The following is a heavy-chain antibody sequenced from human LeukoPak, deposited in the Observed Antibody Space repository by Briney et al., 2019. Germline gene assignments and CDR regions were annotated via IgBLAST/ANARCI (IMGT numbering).Heavy chain of an antibody. J-gene: IGHJ3*02. D-gene: IGHD3-3*01. CDR3: ASHLYDFWSGYYEGPNAFDI. CDR1: GFTFSSYA. Sequence: PGGSLRLSCAASGFTFSSYAMSWVRQAPGKGLEWVSAISGSGGSTYYADSVKGRFTISRDNAKNSLYLQMNSLRAEDTAVYYCASHLYDFWSGYYEGPNAFDIWGQGTMVTVSS. V-gene: IGHV3-23*01. CDR2: ISGSGGST.